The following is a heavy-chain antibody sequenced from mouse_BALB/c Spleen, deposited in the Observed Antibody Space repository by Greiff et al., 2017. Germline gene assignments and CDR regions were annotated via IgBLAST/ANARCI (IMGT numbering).Heavy chain of an antibody. V-gene: IGHV4-1*02. Sequence: EVQLVESGGGLVQPGGSLKLSCAASGFDFSRYWMSWVRQAPGKGLEWIGEINPDSSTINYTPSLKDKFIISRDNAKTTLYLQMSKVRSEDTALYDCATPSYGSLDYYAMDYWGQGTSVTVSS. CDR3: ATPSYGSLDYYAMDY. D-gene: IGHD1-1*02. CDR2: INPDSSTI. CDR1: GFDFSRYW. J-gene: IGHJ4*01.